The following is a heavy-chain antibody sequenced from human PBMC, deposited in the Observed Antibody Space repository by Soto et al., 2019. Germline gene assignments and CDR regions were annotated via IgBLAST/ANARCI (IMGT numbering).Heavy chain of an antibody. J-gene: IGHJ4*02. D-gene: IGHD3-16*01. V-gene: IGHV3-74*01. CDR2: INSDGSST. Sequence: GGSLRLSCAASGFTFSSYWMHWVRQAPGKGLVWVSRINSDGSSTSYADSVKGRFTISRDNAKNTLYLQMNSLRAEDTAVYYCAREPVYDYIWGSRHNTFDYWGQGTLVTVSS. CDR1: GFTFSSYW. CDR3: AREPVYDYIWGSRHNTFDY.